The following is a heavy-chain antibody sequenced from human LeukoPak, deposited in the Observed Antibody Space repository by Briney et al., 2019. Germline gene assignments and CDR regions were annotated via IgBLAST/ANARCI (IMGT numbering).Heavy chain of an antibody. V-gene: IGHV3-23*01. CDR2: MSGSGYYT. CDR3: AKMEGQRLYDYCMDV. D-gene: IGHD3-3*01. Sequence: GWSLRLSCAASGFAFSNFAMSWVRQAPGKGLEWVSAMSGSGYYTYYVESVKGRFTISRANSKNTLYLHMNSLRADDTAVYYCAKMEGQRLYDYCMDVWGRGTTVTVSS. CDR1: GFAFSNFA. J-gene: IGHJ6*03.